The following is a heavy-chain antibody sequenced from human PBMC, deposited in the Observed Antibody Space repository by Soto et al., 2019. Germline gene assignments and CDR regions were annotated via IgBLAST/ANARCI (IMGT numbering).Heavy chain of an antibody. Sequence: GASVKVSCKASGYTFTSHGISWVRQAPGQGLEWMGWISAYNGNTNYAQKLQGRVTMTTDTSTSTAYMELRSLRSDDTAVYYCARVREYSGYDTLGYWGQGTLVTVSS. D-gene: IGHD5-12*01. CDR2: ISAYNGNT. V-gene: IGHV1-18*01. J-gene: IGHJ4*02. CDR3: ARVREYSGYDTLGY. CDR1: GYTFTSHG.